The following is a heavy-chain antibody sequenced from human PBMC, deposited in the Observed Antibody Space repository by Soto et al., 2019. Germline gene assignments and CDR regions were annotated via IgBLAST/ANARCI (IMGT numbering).Heavy chain of an antibody. V-gene: IGHV3-9*01. CDR1: GFTFDDYA. J-gene: IGHJ6*02. CDR3: AREAPMDV. CDR2: ISWNSGSI. Sequence: SLRLSCAASGFTFDDYAMHWVRQAPGKGLEWVSGISWNSGSIGYADSVKGRFTISRDNAKNSLYLQMNSLRAEDTALYYCAREAPMDVWGQGTTVTVSS.